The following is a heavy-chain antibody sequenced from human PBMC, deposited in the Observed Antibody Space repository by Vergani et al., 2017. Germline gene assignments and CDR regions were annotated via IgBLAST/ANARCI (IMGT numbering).Heavy chain of an antibody. Sequence: EVQLVESGGGLVQPGGSLRLSCAASGFTFSSYWMSWVRQAPGKGLEWVANIKQDGSEKYYVDSVKGRFTISRDNAKNSLYLQMNSLRAEDTGVYYCARVNRDQIVVVPAAMFADYWGQGTLVTVSS. V-gene: IGHV3-7*01. J-gene: IGHJ4*02. D-gene: IGHD2-2*01. CDR3: ARVNRDQIVVVPAAMFADY. CDR2: IKQDGSEK. CDR1: GFTFSSYW.